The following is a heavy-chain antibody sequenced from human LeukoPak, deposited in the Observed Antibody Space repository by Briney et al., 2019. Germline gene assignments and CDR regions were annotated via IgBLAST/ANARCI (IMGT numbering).Heavy chain of an antibody. CDR2: IKQDGSEK. V-gene: IGHV3-7*01. CDR1: GFTFSSYW. CDR3: ARADPYGDLRGLFRH. J-gene: IGHJ4*02. D-gene: IGHD2-21*01. Sequence: GGSLRLSCAASGFTFSSYWMSWVRQAPGKGLEWVANIKQDGSEKYYVGSVKGRFTISRDNAKNSLYLQMNSLRAEDTAVYYCARADPYGDLRGLFRHWGQGTLVTVSS.